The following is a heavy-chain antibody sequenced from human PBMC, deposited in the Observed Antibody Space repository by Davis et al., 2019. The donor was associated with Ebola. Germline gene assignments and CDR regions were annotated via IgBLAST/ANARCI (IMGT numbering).Heavy chain of an antibody. CDR1: VITFSSYA. CDR2: ISGSGGST. Sequence: GESLKISCTDSVITFSSYAMTWVRQAPGKGLEWVSAISGSGGSTYYADSVKGRFTISRDNSKNTLFLQVDSLRAEDTATYYCARDVGYSNGWPDFYYYGLDVWGQGTTVTVSS. D-gene: IGHD6-19*01. CDR3: ARDVGYSNGWPDFYYYGLDV. V-gene: IGHV3-23*01. J-gene: IGHJ6*02.